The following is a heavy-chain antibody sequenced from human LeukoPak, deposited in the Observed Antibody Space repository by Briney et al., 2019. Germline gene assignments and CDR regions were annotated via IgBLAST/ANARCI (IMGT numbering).Heavy chain of an antibody. Sequence: LSLTCTVSGGSISSYYWSWVRQAPGKGLEWVSYISSSGSTIYYADSVKGRFTISRDNAKNSLYLQMNSLRAEDTAVYYCASQLRSGYYYYYGMDVWGKGTTVTVSS. CDR3: ASQLRSGYYYYYGMDV. V-gene: IGHV3-48*03. J-gene: IGHJ6*04. CDR2: ISSSGSTI. D-gene: IGHD6-19*01. CDR1: GGSISSYY.